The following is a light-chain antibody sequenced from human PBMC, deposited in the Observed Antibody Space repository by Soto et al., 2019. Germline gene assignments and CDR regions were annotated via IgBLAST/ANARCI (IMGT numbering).Light chain of an antibody. CDR1: QSLSSY. CDR3: QQANSFPLT. J-gene: IGKJ4*01. V-gene: IGKV1-5*01. Sequence: DIQMTQSPSTLSASVGDNITITCRASQSLSSYLAWYQQKPGRAPKLLIFDASSLERGVPSRFSGSGSGTEFRLTISSLQPDDFATYYCQQANSFPLTFGGGTKVDIK. CDR2: DAS.